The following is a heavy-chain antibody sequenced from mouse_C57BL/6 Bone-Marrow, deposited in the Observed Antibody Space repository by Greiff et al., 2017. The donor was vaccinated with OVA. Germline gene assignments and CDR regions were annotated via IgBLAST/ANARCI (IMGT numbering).Heavy chain of an antibody. CDR3: ARNGYYGFAY. D-gene: IGHD2-3*01. Sequence: QVQLQQSGPELVKPGASVKISCKASGYAFSSSWMNWVKQRPGKGLEWIGRIYPGDGDTNYNGKFEGKATLTADKSSSTAYMQLSSLTSEDSAVYFCARNGYYGFAYWGQGTLVTVSA. J-gene: IGHJ3*01. CDR2: IYPGDGDT. V-gene: IGHV1-82*01. CDR1: GYAFSSSW.